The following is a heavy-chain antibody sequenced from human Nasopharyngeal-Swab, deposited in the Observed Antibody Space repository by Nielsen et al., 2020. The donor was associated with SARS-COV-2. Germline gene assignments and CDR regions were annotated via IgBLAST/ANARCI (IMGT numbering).Heavy chain of an antibody. CDR2: INHSGST. J-gene: IGHJ4*02. D-gene: IGHD5-18*01. CDR3: ARGDPEKDTAISVYFDY. V-gene: IGHV4-34*01. Sequence: SETLSLTCAVYGGSFSGYYWSWIRQPPGKGLEWIGEINHSGSTNYNPSLKSRVTISVDTSKNQFSLKLSSVTAADTAVYYCARGDPEKDTAISVYFDYWGQGTLVTVSS. CDR1: GGSFSGYY.